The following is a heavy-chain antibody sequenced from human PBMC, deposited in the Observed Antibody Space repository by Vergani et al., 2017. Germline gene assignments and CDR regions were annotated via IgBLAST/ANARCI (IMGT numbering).Heavy chain of an antibody. D-gene: IGHD6-13*01. V-gene: IGHV3-7*01. Sequence: EVQLVESGGGLVQPGGSLRLSCAASVFTFSSYWMSWVRQAPGKGLEWVANIKQDGSEKYYVDSVKGRFTIARDNAKNSLYLQMNSLRAEDTAVYYCARDGVAAAGTHPLRYYYYYGMDVWGQGTTVTVSS. CDR3: ARDGVAAAGTHPLRYYYYYGMDV. J-gene: IGHJ6*02. CDR1: VFTFSSYW. CDR2: IKQDGSEK.